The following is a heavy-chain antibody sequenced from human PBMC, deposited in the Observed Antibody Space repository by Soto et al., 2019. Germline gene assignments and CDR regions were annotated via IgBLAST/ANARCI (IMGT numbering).Heavy chain of an antibody. Sequence: QLQLQESGSGLVKPSQTLSLTCAVSGGSISSGGYSWSWIRQPPGKGLEWIGYIYHSGSTYYNPSLQSRVTISVDRSKNQFSLKLSSVTAADTAVYYCAREPLVHYDSGFDIWGQGTMVTVSS. CDR1: GGSISSGGYS. CDR2: IYHSGST. CDR3: AREPLVHYDSGFDI. J-gene: IGHJ3*02. D-gene: IGHD3-22*01. V-gene: IGHV4-30-2*01.